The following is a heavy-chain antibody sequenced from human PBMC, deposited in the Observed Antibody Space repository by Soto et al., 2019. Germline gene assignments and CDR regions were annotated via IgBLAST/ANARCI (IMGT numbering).Heavy chain of an antibody. J-gene: IGHJ5*02. V-gene: IGHV1-58*02. CDR2: IVVGSGNT. CDR1: GFTFSSCG. Sequence: QIQLVQFGPEVRKPGTPVKVSCKASGFTFSSCGIHWVRQARGQRLEWIGWIVVGSGNTNYAQKFQERVTITRDVSTNTAYMELTSLRSDDTAVYYCAADLASTDPYNWFEPWGQGTLVTVSS. CDR3: AADLASTDPYNWFEP. D-gene: IGHD1-1*01.